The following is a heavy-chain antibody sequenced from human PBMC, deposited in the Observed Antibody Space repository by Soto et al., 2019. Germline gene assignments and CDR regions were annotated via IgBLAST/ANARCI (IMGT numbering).Heavy chain of an antibody. CDR3: SKWYGYSDQ. CDR1: GFTFSTNS. Sequence: EVQLLESGGGLVQPGGSLRLSCAASGFTFSTNSMTWVRQAPGKGLEWVCGISGGGDSTHYADSVKGRFTISSDNSKNMLYLQMTSLTADDTAVYFCSKWYGYSDQWGQGTLVTVAS. D-gene: IGHD5-12*01. J-gene: IGHJ5*02. CDR2: ISGGGDST. V-gene: IGHV3-23*01.